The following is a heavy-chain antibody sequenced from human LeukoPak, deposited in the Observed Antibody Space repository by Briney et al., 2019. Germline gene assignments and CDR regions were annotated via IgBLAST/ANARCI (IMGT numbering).Heavy chain of an antibody. CDR2: IKNNGVEGTT. Sequence: GGSLRLSCAASGFTFNYAGMNWVRQAPGKGLEWVGPIKNNGVEGTTDYATPVKARLTISRDDPKNTIYLQRNSMKSEYTAVYYCSEATQLIVATNWFDPWGQGTPVIVSS. CDR1: GFTFNYAG. J-gene: IGHJ5*02. D-gene: IGHD5-12*01. V-gene: IGHV3-15*01. CDR3: SEATQLIVATNWFDP.